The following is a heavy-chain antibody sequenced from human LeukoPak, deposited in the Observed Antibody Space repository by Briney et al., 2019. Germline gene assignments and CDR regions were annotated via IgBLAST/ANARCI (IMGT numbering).Heavy chain of an antibody. D-gene: IGHD3-22*01. Sequence: PSETLSLTCTVSGGSISSSSYYWGWIRQPPGNGLEWIGSIYYRGSTYYNPSLKSRVTISVDTSKNQFSLNLSSVTAADTAVYYCARLYYDSSGYYQICYFDYWGQGTLVTVSS. CDR3: ARLYYDSSGYYQICYFDY. V-gene: IGHV4-39*01. CDR1: GGSISSSSYY. CDR2: IYYRGST. J-gene: IGHJ4*02.